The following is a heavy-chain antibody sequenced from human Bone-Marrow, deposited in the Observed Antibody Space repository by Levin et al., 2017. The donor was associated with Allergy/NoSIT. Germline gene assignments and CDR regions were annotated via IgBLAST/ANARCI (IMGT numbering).Heavy chain of an antibody. CDR3: TRESRSGSSWYYFDL. V-gene: IGHV4-34*01. J-gene: IGHJ4*02. CDR2: INHSGVT. D-gene: IGHD6-13*01. CDR1: GVSFTSEY. Sequence: SQTLSLTCAVRGVSFTSEYWSWIRQSPGKGLEWLGEINHSGVTKYNPALQGRITISVDTSKNHFSLNLTSVTAADTAVYFFTRESRSGSSWYYFDLWGQGTLVTVSS.